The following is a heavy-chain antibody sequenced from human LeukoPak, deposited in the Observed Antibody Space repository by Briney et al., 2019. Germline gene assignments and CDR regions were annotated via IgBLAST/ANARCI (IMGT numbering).Heavy chain of an antibody. CDR3: AREAPYCSGGSCYSRYYYYYMDV. CDR1: GFTVSSNY. V-gene: IGHV3-53*01. J-gene: IGHJ6*03. D-gene: IGHD2-15*01. CDR2: IYSGGST. Sequence: GGSLRLSCAASGFTVSSNYMSWVRQAPGKGLEWVSVIYSGGSTYYADSVKGRFTISRDNPKNTLYLQMNSLRAEDTAVYYCAREAPYCSGGSCYSRYYYYYMDVWGKGTTVTVSS.